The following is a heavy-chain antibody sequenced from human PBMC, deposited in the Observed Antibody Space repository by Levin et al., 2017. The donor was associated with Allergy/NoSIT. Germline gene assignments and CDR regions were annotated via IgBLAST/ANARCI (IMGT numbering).Heavy chain of an antibody. Sequence: GESLKISCVASGFTFGSHGMHWVRQAPGKGLEWVAVMSYDGSDEYYADSVKGRFSVSRENSKSTLFLQMNSLRPEDTAVYYCAKRGVTAVRGVTFGDHWGRGTLVTVSS. CDR3: AKRGVTAVRGVTFGDH. V-gene: IGHV3-30*18. CDR2: MSYDGSDE. J-gene: IGHJ4*02. CDR1: GFTFGSHG. D-gene: IGHD3-10*01.